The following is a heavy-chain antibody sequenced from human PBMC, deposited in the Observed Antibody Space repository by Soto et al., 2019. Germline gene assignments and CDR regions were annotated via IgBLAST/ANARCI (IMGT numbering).Heavy chain of an antibody. CDR3: AGGSIRYFDWLSAPHTFDY. CDR2: IYYSGST. V-gene: IGHV4-39*01. J-gene: IGHJ4*02. D-gene: IGHD3-9*01. CDR1: GGSISSSSYY. Sequence: SETLSLTCTVSGGSISSSSYYWGWIRQPPGKGLEWIGSIYYSGSTYYNPSLKSRVTISVDTSKNQFSLKLSSVTAADTAVYYCAGGSIRYFDWLSAPHTFDYWGQGTLVTVSS.